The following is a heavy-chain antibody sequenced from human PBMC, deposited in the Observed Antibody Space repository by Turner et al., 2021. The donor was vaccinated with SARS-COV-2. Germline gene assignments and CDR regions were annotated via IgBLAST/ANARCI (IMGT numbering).Heavy chain of an antibody. D-gene: IGHD3-10*01. V-gene: IGHV1-2*02. CDR2: INRNSGGT. CDR1: GYTFTGCY. CDR3: ARSRDLQAVVRGFVFSSSRGHTSSLCDWSSDVCSSDL. Sequence: QVQLVQSGPEVKKPGAYVKVSCKASGYTFTGCYMHGVRKAPGQGIEGMGWINRNSGGTNYAQKFQGRVTMTRDTSISTAYMELSRLRSDDTAVYYCARSRDLQAVVRGFVFSSSRGHTSSLCDWSSDVCSSDL. J-gene: IGHJ2*01.